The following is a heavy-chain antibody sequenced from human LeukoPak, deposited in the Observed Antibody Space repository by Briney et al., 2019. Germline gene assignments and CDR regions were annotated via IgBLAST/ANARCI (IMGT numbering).Heavy chain of an antibody. CDR3: ARVRWGRLEGRGLANWFDP. Sequence: SETLSLTCTVSGGSISSSSYYWGWIRQPPGKGLEWIGSIYYSGSTYYNPSLKSRVTISVDTSKNQFSLKLSSVTAADTAVYYCARVRWGRLEGRGLANWFDPWGQGTLVTVSS. CDR1: GGSISSSSYY. J-gene: IGHJ5*02. V-gene: IGHV4-39*07. D-gene: IGHD1-1*01. CDR2: IYYSGST.